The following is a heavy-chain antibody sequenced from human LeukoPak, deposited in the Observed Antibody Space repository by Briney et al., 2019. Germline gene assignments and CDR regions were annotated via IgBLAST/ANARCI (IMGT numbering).Heavy chain of an antibody. V-gene: IGHV3-7*01. J-gene: IGHJ4*02. CDR1: GFTFSSYA. D-gene: IGHD1-26*01. CDR3: ATEGGSSIGGGYFDY. Sequence: GGSLRLSCAASGFTFSSYAMHWVRQAPGKGLEWVAIIKQDGSEKYYVDSVKGRFTISRDNAKNSLYLQMNSLRAEDTSVYYCATEGGSSIGGGYFDYWGQGTLVTVSS. CDR2: IKQDGSEK.